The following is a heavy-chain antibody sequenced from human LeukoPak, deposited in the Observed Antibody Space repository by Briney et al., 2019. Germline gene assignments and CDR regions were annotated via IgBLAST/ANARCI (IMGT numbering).Heavy chain of an antibody. CDR2: INEGGSST. D-gene: IGHD3-16*01. Sequence: GGALRLSCAASGFSFSVFWMTWGRQAPGKRAEWVANINEGGSSTYYVDSVRGGFTISRDNDKKLLFLEMNSLRADDTAVYFCVQGGHFDFWGQGAPVTVSS. CDR1: GFSFSVFW. V-gene: IGHV3-7*01. CDR3: VQGGHFDF. J-gene: IGHJ4*02.